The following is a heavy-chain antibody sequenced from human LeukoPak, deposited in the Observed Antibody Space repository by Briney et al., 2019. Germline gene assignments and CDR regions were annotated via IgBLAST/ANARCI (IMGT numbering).Heavy chain of an antibody. CDR3: ARAVMDYGDYEGGY. Sequence: ASVKLSCKASGYTFTSYGISWVRQAPGQGLESMGWISTYNGKTNYAQKLQGRVTMTTDTSTSTAYMELRSLRSDDTAVYYCARAVMDYGDYEGGYWGQGTLVTVSS. CDR1: GYTFTSYG. J-gene: IGHJ4*02. D-gene: IGHD4-17*01. V-gene: IGHV1-18*01. CDR2: ISTYNGKT.